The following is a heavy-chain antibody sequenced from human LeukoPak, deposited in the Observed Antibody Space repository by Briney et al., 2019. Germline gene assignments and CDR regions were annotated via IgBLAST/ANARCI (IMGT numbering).Heavy chain of an antibody. CDR2: ISYDGGNK. D-gene: IGHD4-11*01. Sequence: PGRSLRLSCAASGFTFSMYAIHWVRQAPGKGLEWVAIISYDGGNKYYADSVKGRFTISRDNSKNTLYLQMNSLRPEETAVYYCARAPSASTITTGGFDYWGQGTLVTVSS. CDR1: GFTFSMYA. J-gene: IGHJ4*02. CDR3: ARAPSASTITTGGFDY. V-gene: IGHV3-30-3*01.